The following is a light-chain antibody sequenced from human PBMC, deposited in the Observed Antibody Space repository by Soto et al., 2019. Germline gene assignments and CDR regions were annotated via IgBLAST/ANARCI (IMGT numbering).Light chain of an antibody. J-gene: IGKJ1*01. CDR1: QSVSSSY. CDR3: QQYGGSPRT. CDR2: DAS. V-gene: IGKV3-20*01. Sequence: ELVMAPSPATLSVSPGERATLSCRASQSVSSSYLAWYQQKPGQAPRLLIYDASTRATGIPDRFSGSGSGTDFTLTISRLEPEDFAVYHCQQYGGSPRTFGQGTKVDIK.